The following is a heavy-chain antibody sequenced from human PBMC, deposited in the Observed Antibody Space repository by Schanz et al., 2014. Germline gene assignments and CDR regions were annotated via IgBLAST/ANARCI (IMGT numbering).Heavy chain of an antibody. J-gene: IGHJ3*02. CDR3: AKGRFGELSAFDI. V-gene: IGHV3-23*01. CDR1: GFSFSSYA. Sequence: EVQLLESGGGLVEPGGSLRLSCAASGFSFSSYAMGWVRQARGKGLEWVSAMNESHSTIYYADSVRGRFTISRDNAENTLILQMNSLRAEDTAVYYCAKGRFGELSAFDIWGQGTMVTVSS. CDR2: MNESHSTI. D-gene: IGHD3-10*01.